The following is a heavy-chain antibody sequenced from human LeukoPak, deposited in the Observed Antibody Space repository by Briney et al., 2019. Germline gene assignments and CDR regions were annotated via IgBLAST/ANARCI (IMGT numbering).Heavy chain of an antibody. Sequence: GGSLRLSCAASGFTFSSYWMSWVRQAPGKGLEWVANIKQDGSEKYYVDSVKGRFTISRDNAKNSLYLQMNSLRAEDTAVYYCARDSSGWYAGFDYWGQGTLVTVSS. D-gene: IGHD6-19*01. V-gene: IGHV3-7*01. CDR2: IKQDGSEK. CDR1: GFTFSSYW. J-gene: IGHJ4*02. CDR3: ARDSSGWYAGFDY.